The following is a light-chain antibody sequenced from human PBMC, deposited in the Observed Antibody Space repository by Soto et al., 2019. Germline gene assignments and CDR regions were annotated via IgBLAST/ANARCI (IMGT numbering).Light chain of an antibody. CDR2: AAS. Sequence: DIQMTQSPSSLSASVGDRVTITCRASQSISSYLNWYQQKPGKAPKLLIYAASSLQSGVPSRFSGSGSGRDFTLTISSLQPDDFATYYCQQSYSTPPFAFGPGTKVDIK. CDR3: QQSYSTPPFA. J-gene: IGKJ3*01. CDR1: QSISSY. V-gene: IGKV1-39*01.